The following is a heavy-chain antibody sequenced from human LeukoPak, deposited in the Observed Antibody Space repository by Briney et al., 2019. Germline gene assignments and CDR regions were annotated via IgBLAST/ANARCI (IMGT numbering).Heavy chain of an antibody. V-gene: IGHV7-4-1*02. Sequence: ASVKVSCKASGYSFTTFAMNWVRQAPGQGLEWMGWINTNTGNPTYAQDFTGRFVFSLDTSVTTTFLEISSLKAEDTAIYYCARSSWIQQSSDFWGQGALVTVSS. J-gene: IGHJ4*02. CDR3: ARSSWIQQSSDF. CDR2: INTNTGNP. D-gene: IGHD5-18*01. CDR1: GYSFTTFA.